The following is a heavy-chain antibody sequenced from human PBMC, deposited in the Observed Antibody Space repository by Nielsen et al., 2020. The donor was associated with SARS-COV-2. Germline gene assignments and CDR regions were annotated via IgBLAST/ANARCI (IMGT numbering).Heavy chain of an antibody. CDR3: ARDMPPEVVVVPAAHNWFDP. J-gene: IGHJ5*02. D-gene: IGHD2-2*01. CDR2: ISGSSSYI. Sequence: WIRQPPGKGLEWVSCISGSSSYIYYADSVKGRFTISRDNAKNSLYLQMNSLRAEDTAVCYCARDMPPEVVVVPAAHNWFDPWGQGTLVTVSS. V-gene: IGHV3-21*01.